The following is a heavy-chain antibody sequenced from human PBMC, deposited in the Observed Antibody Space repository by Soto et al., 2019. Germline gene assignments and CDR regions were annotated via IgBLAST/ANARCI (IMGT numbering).Heavy chain of an antibody. CDR2: IYYSGST. D-gene: IGHD2-2*01. CDR3: ARAEYCSSTICLNKRQDHNWFAP. J-gene: IGHJ5*02. V-gene: IGHV4-59*01. Sequence: PSETLSLTCTVSGGSISSYYWSWIRQPPGKGLEWIGYIYYSGSTNYNPSLKSRVTISVDTSKNQFSLKLSSVTAADTAVYYCARAEYCSSTICLNKRQDHNWFAPCGQGTLVPVSS. CDR1: GGSISSYY.